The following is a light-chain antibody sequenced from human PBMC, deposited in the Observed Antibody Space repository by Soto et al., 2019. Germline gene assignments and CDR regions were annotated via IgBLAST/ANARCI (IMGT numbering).Light chain of an antibody. CDR3: QRSYDPPQT. CDR2: AAS. Sequence: SQMTQSRSCVAACMGVDVAVSRRASQTIMTYWNWYQLKPGNPPRLLIYAASSLQSGVPSRFSGSGSGPQFTLTFSSLQPEDLATYSSQRSYDPPQTFGRGTKVDI. V-gene: IGKV1-39*01. CDR1: QTIMTY. J-gene: IGKJ1*01.